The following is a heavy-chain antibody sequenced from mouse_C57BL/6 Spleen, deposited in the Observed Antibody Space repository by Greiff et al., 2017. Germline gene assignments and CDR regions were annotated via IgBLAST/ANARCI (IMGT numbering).Heavy chain of an antibody. V-gene: IGHV5-4*01. Sequence: EVKLVESGGGLVKPGGSLKLSCAASGFTFSSYAMSWVRQTPEKRLEWVATISDGGSYTYYPDNVKGRFTISRDNAKNNLYLQMSHLKSEDTAMYYCARDYGSSRYWYFDVWGTGTTVTVSS. CDR2: ISDGGSYT. CDR1: GFTFSSYA. D-gene: IGHD1-1*01. J-gene: IGHJ1*03. CDR3: ARDYGSSRYWYFDV.